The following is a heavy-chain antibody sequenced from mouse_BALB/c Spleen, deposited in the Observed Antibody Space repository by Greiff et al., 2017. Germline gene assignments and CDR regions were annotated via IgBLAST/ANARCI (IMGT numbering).Heavy chain of an antibody. CDR3: AREGQIRGFAY. CDR2: IYPGNVNT. CDR1: GYTFTSYY. J-gene: IGHJ3*01. D-gene: IGHD3-1*01. Sequence: QVQLQQSGPELVKPGASVRISCKASGYTFTSYYIHWVKQRPGQGLEWIGWIYPGNVNTKYNEKFKGKATLTADKSSSTAYMQLSSLTSEDSAVYFCAREGQIRGFAYWGQGTLVTVSA. V-gene: IGHV1S56*01.